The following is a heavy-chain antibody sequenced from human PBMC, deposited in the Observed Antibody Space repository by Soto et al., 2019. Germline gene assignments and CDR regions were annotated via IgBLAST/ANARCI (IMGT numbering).Heavy chain of an antibody. V-gene: IGHV1-69*01. Sequence: QVQLVQSGAEVKKPGSSVKVSCKASGGSFSNYAISWVRQAPGQGLEWMGGIIPIFHTAKYAQKFQGRVTIPADDSTRTAYMELSSLRSNATAVYFCARGVNSGWLRGGFDSWGQGTLVTVSS. CDR1: GGSFSNYA. CDR2: IIPIFHTA. J-gene: IGHJ4*02. CDR3: ARGVNSGWLRGGFDS. D-gene: IGHD6-19*01.